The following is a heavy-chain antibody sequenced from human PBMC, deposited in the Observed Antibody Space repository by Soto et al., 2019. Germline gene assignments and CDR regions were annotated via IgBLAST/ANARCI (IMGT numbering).Heavy chain of an antibody. CDR2: IYTSGST. J-gene: IGHJ6*02. CDR3: ARGFGFLDYYYYGMDV. Sequence: QVQLQESGPGLVKPSETLSLTCTVSGGSISSYYWSWIRQPAGKGLEWIGRIYTSGSTNYNPSLKSRVPMSVDTSKNQFSLKLSSVTAADTAVYYCARGFGFLDYYYYGMDVWGQGTTVTVSS. CDR1: GGSISSYY. D-gene: IGHD3-3*01. V-gene: IGHV4-4*07.